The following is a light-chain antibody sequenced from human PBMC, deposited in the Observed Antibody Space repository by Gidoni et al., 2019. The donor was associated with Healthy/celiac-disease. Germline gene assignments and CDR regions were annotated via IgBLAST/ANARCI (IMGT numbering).Light chain of an antibody. CDR2: GAS. J-gene: IGKJ3*01. CDR1: PSVSSSD. Sequence: ETVWTQSPGTLPLSPVERATLSCRASPSVSSSDLAWYQQQPGQAPRLLIYGASSRATGIPDRLSGSGSVTDFTLTISRLEPEYFAVYYCQQYGSSPPRVTFGPGTKVDIK. CDR3: QQYGSSPPRVT. V-gene: IGKV3-20*01.